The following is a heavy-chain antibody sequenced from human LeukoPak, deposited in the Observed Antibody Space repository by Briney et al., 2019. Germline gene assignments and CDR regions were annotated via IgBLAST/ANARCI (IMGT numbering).Heavy chain of an antibody. V-gene: IGHV4-59*01. CDR1: GGSISSYY. CDR2: IYYSGST. J-gene: IGHJ5*02. Sequence: SETLSLTCTVSGGSISSYYRSWIRQPPGKGLEWIGYIYYSGSTNYNPSLKSRVTISVDTSKNQFSLKLSSVTAADTAVYYCARLQRYCSSTSCYFWFDPWGQGTLVTVSS. CDR3: ARLQRYCSSTSCYFWFDP. D-gene: IGHD2-2*01.